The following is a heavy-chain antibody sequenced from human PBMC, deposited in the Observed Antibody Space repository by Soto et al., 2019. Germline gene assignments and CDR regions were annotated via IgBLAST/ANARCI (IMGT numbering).Heavy chain of an antibody. D-gene: IGHD6-19*01. J-gene: IGHJ4*02. CDR2: ISYDGSNK. CDR1: GFTFSSYG. Sequence: QVQLVESGGGVVQPGRSLRLSCAASGFTFSSYGMHWVRQAPGKGLERVAVISYDGSNKYYADSVKGRFTISRDNSKNTLYLQMNSLRAEDTAVYYCAKSGYSSGWAFDYWGQGTLVTVSS. CDR3: AKSGYSSGWAFDY. V-gene: IGHV3-30*18.